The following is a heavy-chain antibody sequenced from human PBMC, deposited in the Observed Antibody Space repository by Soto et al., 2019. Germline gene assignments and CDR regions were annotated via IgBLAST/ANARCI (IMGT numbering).Heavy chain of an antibody. CDR2: ITNSGGIT. CDR3: AKDRSGTTADAFDI. CDR1: GFPFSTDA. D-gene: IGHD1-1*01. V-gene: IGHV3-23*01. J-gene: IGHJ3*02. Sequence: EVQLLESGGGLVQPGGSLRLSCAASGFPFSTDALNWVRQAPGKGLEWVSTITNSGGITYYADSVKGRFTISRDNSQNTLYLQMNSLRAEDTAIYYCAKDRSGTTADAFDIWGQGTMVTVSS.